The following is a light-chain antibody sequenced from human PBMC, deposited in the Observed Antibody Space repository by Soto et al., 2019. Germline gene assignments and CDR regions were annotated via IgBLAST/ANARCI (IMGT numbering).Light chain of an antibody. J-gene: IGLJ3*02. CDR1: TGSVTSGHY. CDR2: DTS. V-gene: IGLV7-46*01. CDR3: LLFDGTFKV. Sequence: QAVVTQEPSLTVSPGGTVTLTCGSNTGSVTSGHYPYWFQQKPGRVPRTLIYDTSNKHSWTPARFSGSLLGGKAALTLSGALPEDEADYYCLLFDGTFKVFGGGTKLTVL.